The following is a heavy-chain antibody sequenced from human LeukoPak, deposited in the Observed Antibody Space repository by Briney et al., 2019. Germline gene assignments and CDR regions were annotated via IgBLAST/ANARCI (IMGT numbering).Heavy chain of an antibody. V-gene: IGHV1-69*13. D-gene: IGHD3-22*01. CDR1: GYTLTELS. CDR3: ARDSRAYYYDSSGYYLDY. CDR2: IIPIFGTA. J-gene: IGHJ4*02. Sequence: SVKVSCKVSGYTLTELSMHWVRQAPGQGLEWMGGIIPIFGTANYAQKFQGRVTITADESTSTAYMELSSLRSEDTAVYYCARDSRAYYYDSSGYYLDYWGQGTLVTVSS.